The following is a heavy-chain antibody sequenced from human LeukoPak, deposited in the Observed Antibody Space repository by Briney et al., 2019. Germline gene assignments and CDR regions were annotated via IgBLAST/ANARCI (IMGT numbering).Heavy chain of an antibody. CDR1: GGSISSSNW. CDR3: ARGGYCSGGSCYSSSVTT. Sequence: SETLSLTCAVSGGSISSSNWWSWVRQPPGKGLEWIGEIYHSGSTNYNPSLKSRVTISVDKSKNQFSLKLSSVTAADTAVYYCARGGYCSGGSCYSSSVTTWGQGTLVTVSS. J-gene: IGHJ5*02. CDR2: IYHSGST. V-gene: IGHV4-4*02. D-gene: IGHD2-15*01.